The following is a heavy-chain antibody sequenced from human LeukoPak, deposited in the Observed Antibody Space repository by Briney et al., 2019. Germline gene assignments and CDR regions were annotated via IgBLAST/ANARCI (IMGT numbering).Heavy chain of an antibody. CDR3: VAVPETNFWIGFYLGY. V-gene: IGHV3-9*01. Sequence: GGSLRLSCVASGFTFDDYAMHWVRQAPGQGLEWVSGVTWHSENVDYADSVKGRFTISRDNAKNTLFLQMNNLRPEDTALYFCVAVPETNFWIGFYLGYWGQGALVTVSS. CDR2: VTWHSENV. CDR1: GFTFDDYA. J-gene: IGHJ4*02. D-gene: IGHD3-3*01.